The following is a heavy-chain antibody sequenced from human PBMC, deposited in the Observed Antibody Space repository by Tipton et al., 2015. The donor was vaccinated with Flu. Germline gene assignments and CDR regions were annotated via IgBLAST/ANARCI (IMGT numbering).Heavy chain of an antibody. CDR2: IYYSGST. Sequence: TLSLTCTVSGGSIISGGYSWNWIRQHPGKGLEWIGNIYYSGSTYYNPSLKSRILISIDTSKNQFSLRLSSVTAADTAVYYCASSIYYGSGRSLDYWGQGALVTVSS. CDR1: GGSIISGGYS. V-gene: IGHV4-31*03. D-gene: IGHD3-10*01. CDR3: ASSIYYGSGRSLDY. J-gene: IGHJ4*02.